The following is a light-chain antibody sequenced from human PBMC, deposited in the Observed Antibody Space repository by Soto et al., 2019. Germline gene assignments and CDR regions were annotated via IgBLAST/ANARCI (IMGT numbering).Light chain of an antibody. CDR3: QTWDTGIGV. CDR2: INSDGSH. Sequence: QSVLTQSPSASASLGASVKLTCTLSSGHTNYAISWHQQHPEKGPRYLMKINSDGSHRKGDGIPDRFSGSSSGSERYLTISSLQSEDEADYYCQTWDTGIGVFGGGTKLTVL. CDR1: SGHTNYA. V-gene: IGLV4-69*01. J-gene: IGLJ3*02.